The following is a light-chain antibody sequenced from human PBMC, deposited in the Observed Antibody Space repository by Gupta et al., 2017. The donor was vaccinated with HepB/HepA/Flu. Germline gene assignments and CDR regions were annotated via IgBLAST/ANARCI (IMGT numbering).Light chain of an antibody. Sequence: DIQMTQSPSTLSASVGDRVTITCRASQSISSWLAWYQQKPGKAPKVLTYRASTLESGVPSRFSGSGSGTEFTLSSSSLQPDDFATYYCQQYSNYWTFGQGTKVEIK. CDR3: QQYSNYWT. CDR1: QSISSW. V-gene: IGKV1-5*03. CDR2: RAS. J-gene: IGKJ1*01.